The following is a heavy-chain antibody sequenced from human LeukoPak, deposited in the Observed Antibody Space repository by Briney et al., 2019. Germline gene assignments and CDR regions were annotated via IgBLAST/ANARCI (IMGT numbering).Heavy chain of an antibody. Sequence: GGSLRLSCAASGFTFSNYNMNWVRRAPGKGLEWVSYITLSSTTKYYADSVKGRFTISRDNAKNSLYLHMSSLRAEDTAVYYCAREPTYSSSWYTSCDSWGQGTLVTVSS. CDR3: AREPTYSSSWYTSCDS. V-gene: IGHV3-48*01. J-gene: IGHJ5*01. CDR2: ITLSSTTK. D-gene: IGHD6-13*01. CDR1: GFTFSNYN.